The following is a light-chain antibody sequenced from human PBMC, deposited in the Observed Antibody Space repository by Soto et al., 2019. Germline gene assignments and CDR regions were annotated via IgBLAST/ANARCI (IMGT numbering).Light chain of an antibody. V-gene: IGKV1-9*01. CDR1: QDIKTY. CDR2: GTF. CDR3: QHLNNYPPFT. Sequence: IQLTQSPSSLSASVGDRVSFTCRASQDIKTYLAWYQQKQGKAPKLLISGTFTLQSGVPSRFNGSGSGTDFTLTISRLQPEDFATYYCQHLNNYPPFTFGPGTKVDLE. J-gene: IGKJ3*01.